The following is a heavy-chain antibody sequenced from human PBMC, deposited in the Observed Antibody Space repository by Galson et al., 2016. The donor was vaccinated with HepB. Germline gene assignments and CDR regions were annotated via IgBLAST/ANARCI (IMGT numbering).Heavy chain of an antibody. CDR2: ISSRSSTQ. V-gene: IGHV3-48*01. Sequence: SLRLSCAASGFAFSSYSMNWIRQAPGKGLEWVSYISSRSSTQYYADSVKGRFTISRDNVQNSLYLHMNSVRAEDTAVYYCARDCDYICYTEASGFDFWGQGPVVTVSS. D-gene: IGHD2-8*01. CDR3: ARDCDYICYTEASGFDF. CDR1: GFAFSSYS. J-gene: IGHJ4*02.